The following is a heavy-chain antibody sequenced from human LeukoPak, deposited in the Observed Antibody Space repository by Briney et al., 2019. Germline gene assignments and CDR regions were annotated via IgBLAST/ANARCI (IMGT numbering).Heavy chain of an antibody. D-gene: IGHD2-2*01. CDR2: IYHSGST. CDR1: GGSISSYY. J-gene: IGHJ3*02. CDR3: ARDLVVPAAKRGAFDI. Sequence: SETLSLTCTVSGGSISSYYWSWIRQPPGKGLEWIGYIYHSGSTYYNPSLKSRVTISVDRSKNQFSLKLSSVTAADTAVYYCARDLVVPAAKRGAFDIWGQGTMVTVSS. V-gene: IGHV4-59*12.